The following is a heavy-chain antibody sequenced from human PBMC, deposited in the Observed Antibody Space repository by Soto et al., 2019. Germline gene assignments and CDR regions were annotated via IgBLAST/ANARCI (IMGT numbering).Heavy chain of an antibody. J-gene: IGHJ4*02. Sequence: GGSLRLSCAASGFTFSSYGMHWVRQAPGKGLEWVAVISYDGSNKYYADSVKGRFTISRDNSKNTLYLQMNSLRAEDTAVYYCAKDYLYGEHRGYFDYWGQGTLVTVSS. V-gene: IGHV3-30*18. D-gene: IGHD4-17*01. CDR1: GFTFSSYG. CDR2: ISYDGSNK. CDR3: AKDYLYGEHRGYFDY.